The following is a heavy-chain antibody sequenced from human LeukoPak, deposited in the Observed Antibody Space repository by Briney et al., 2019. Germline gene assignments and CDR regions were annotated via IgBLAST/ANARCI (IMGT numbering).Heavy chain of an antibody. CDR1: RGSISSYN. CDR3: ARQRFLEWYFDY. J-gene: IGHJ4*02. D-gene: IGHD3-3*01. CDR2: IYYSGST. Sequence: SETLSLTCTVSRGSISSYNWNWIRQPPGEGLEWIGYIYYSGSTTYNPSLKSRVTISVDTSKNQFSLKLSCVTAADTAVYYCARQRFLEWYFDYWGQGTLVTVSS. V-gene: IGHV4-59*08.